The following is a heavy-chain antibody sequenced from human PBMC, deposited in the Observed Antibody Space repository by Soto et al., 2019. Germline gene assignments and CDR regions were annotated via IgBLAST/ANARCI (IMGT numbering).Heavy chain of an antibody. J-gene: IGHJ4*01. Sequence: VQLVESGGGLVKPGGSLRLSCAASGFTFSDYYMSWIRQAPGKGLEWVSYINSSGSIIYYADSVKGRFTISRDNAKNSPELLMNSLRAEDTAVYYCARDLVCFDSDGYLDYWGQGTLVTVSS. CDR2: INSSGSII. V-gene: IGHV3-11*01. CDR3: ARDLVCFDSDGYLDY. D-gene: IGHD2-15*01. CDR1: GFTFSDYY.